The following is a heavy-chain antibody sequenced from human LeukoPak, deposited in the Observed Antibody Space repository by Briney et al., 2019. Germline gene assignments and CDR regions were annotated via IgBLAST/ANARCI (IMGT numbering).Heavy chain of an antibody. CDR2: IYTSGST. Sequence: PSQTLSLTYTVSGGSISSGSYYWSWIRQPAGKGLEWIGRIYTSGSTNYNPSLKSRVTISVDTSKNQFSLKLSSVTAADTAVYYCAREVDYSPPDQFEWFDPWGQGTLVTVSS. J-gene: IGHJ5*02. CDR1: GGSISSGSYY. D-gene: IGHD2-15*01. CDR3: AREVDYSPPDQFEWFDP. V-gene: IGHV4-61*02.